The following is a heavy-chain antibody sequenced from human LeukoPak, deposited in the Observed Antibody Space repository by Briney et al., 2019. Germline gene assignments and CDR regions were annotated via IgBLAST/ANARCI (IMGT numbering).Heavy chain of an antibody. D-gene: IGHD1-7*01. Sequence: GGSLRLSCAASGFTFSNYWMSWVRQAPGKGLEWVANIKQDGSETYYVDSVRGRFIVSRDNSKNTLYLQMNSLRAEDTAVYYCAKDLRYNWNYLFDYWGQGTLVTVSS. CDR1: GFTFSNYW. CDR2: IKQDGSET. CDR3: AKDLRYNWNYLFDY. J-gene: IGHJ4*02. V-gene: IGHV3-7*03.